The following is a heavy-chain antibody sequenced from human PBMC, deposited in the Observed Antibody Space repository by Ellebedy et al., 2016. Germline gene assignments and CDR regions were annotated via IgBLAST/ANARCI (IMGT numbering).Heavy chain of an antibody. D-gene: IGHD3-10*01. CDR1: GFTFDDYT. Sequence: GGSLRLSCAASGFTFDDYTMHWVRQAPGKGLEWVSLISWDGGSTYYADSVKGRFTISRDNSKNSLYLQMNSLRTEDTALYYCAKDKAWFGEGGMDVWGQGTTVTVSS. V-gene: IGHV3-43*01. CDR3: AKDKAWFGEGGMDV. J-gene: IGHJ6*02. CDR2: ISWDGGST.